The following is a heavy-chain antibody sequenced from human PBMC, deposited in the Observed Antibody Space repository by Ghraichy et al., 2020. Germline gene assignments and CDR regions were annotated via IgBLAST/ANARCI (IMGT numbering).Heavy chain of an antibody. J-gene: IGHJ6*02. D-gene: IGHD3-16*01. CDR3: ARIRDGGPGHYYYYGMDV. CDR2: IDWDDDK. V-gene: IGHV2-70*01. CDR1: GFSLSTSGMC. Sequence: SGPTLVKPTQTLTLTCTFSGFSLSTSGMCVSWIRQPPGKALEWLALIDWDDDKYYNTSLKTRLTISKDTSKNQVVLTMTNMDPVDTATYYCARIRDGGPGHYYYYGMDVWGQGTTVTVSS.